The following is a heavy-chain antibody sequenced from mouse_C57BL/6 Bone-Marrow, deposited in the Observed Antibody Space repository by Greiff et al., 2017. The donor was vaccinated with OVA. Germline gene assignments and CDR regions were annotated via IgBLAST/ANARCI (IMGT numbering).Heavy chain of an antibody. CDR3: ARGEPYWYFDV. CDR1: GYTFTDYY. Sequence: EVQLQQSGPELVKPGASVKISCKASGYTFTDYYMNWVKQSHGKSLEWIGDINPNNGGTSYNQKFKGKATLTVDKSSSTAYMELRSLTSEDSAVYYCARGEPYWYFDVWGTGTTVTVSS. J-gene: IGHJ1*03. CDR2: INPNNGGT. V-gene: IGHV1-26*01.